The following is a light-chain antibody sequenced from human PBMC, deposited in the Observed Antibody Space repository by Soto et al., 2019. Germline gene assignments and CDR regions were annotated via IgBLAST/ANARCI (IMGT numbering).Light chain of an antibody. J-gene: IGKJ1*01. CDR3: QQRSNWHPWT. Sequence: EIVLTQSPATLSLSPGERATLSCRASQSVSSYLAWYQQKPGQAPRLLIYDASNRANGIPARFSGSGSWTDVPLTISSLDPEDFAVYCCQQRSNWHPWTFGQGTKVEIK. V-gene: IGKV3-11*01. CDR1: QSVSSY. CDR2: DAS.